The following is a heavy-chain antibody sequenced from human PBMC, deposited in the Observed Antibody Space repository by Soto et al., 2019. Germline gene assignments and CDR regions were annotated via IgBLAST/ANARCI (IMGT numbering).Heavy chain of an antibody. D-gene: IGHD3-16*01. V-gene: IGHV4-4*02. CDR1: GGSISSSHW. Sequence: QVQLQESGPGLVKPSGTLSLSCAVSGGSISSSHWWTWVRQPPGKGLEWIGENYHSGSTNYNPSLKGRVTISVDPSRNQFPPNLSSVTAADPAVYYCASSGGGEDYWGQGILVTVSS. CDR2: NYHSGST. CDR3: ASSGGGEDY. J-gene: IGHJ4*02.